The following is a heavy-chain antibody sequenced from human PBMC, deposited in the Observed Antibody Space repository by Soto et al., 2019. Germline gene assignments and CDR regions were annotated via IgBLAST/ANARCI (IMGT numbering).Heavy chain of an antibody. Sequence: QVQLVESGGGVVQPGRSLRLSCAASGFTFSSYAMHWVRQAPGKGLEWVAVISYDGSNKYYADSVKGRFTISRDNSKNTLYLQMNSLRAEDTAVYYCAREKGGYSYLSLSDCWGQGTLVTVSS. V-gene: IGHV3-30-3*01. CDR2: ISYDGSNK. CDR3: AREKGGYSYLSLSDC. CDR1: GFTFSSYA. D-gene: IGHD5-18*01. J-gene: IGHJ4*02.